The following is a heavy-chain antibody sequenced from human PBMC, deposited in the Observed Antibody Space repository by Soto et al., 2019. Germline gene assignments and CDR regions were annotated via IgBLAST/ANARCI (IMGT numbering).Heavy chain of an antibody. CDR2: IWYDGSNN. CDR1: GFTFSSYG. CDR3: ARPRGGQPGPFDD. V-gene: IGHV3-33*01. J-gene: IGHJ4*02. D-gene: IGHD3-16*01. Sequence: QVQLVESGGGVVQPGRSLRLSCAASGFTFSSYGMHWVRQAPGKGLEWVAVIWYDGSNNYYADSVKGRFTISRDNSKNPLYLQMNSLRAEDTAVYYCARPRGGQPGPFDDWGQGTLVTVSS.